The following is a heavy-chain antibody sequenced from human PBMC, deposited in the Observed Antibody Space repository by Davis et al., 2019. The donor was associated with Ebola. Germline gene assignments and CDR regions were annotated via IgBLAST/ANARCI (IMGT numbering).Heavy chain of an antibody. CDR3: TTGAPTSGSLLDY. CDR2: VKSKSDGETT. V-gene: IGHV3-15*01. CDR1: GFTFSNVW. J-gene: IGHJ4*02. Sequence: GESLKISCAASGFTFSNVWMIWVRQAPGKGLEWVGRVKSKSDGETTEYAAPVKGRFTISRDDSKKTLYLQMSSLRTEDPAVYYCTTGAPTSGSLLDYWGQGTLVTVSS. D-gene: IGHD6-19*01.